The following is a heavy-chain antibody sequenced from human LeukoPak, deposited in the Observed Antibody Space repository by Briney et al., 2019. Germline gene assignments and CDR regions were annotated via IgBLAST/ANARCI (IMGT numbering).Heavy chain of an antibody. CDR2: IYYSGST. V-gene: IGHV4-39*07. CDR3: ARVAWLVGGNWFDP. J-gene: IGHJ5*02. CDR1: GVSISNFY. Sequence: SETLSLTCTVSGVSISNFYWSGLRQPPGKGLEGCGSIYYSGSTYYNPSLKSRVTISVDTSKNQFSLKLSSVTAADTAVYYCARVAWLVGGNWFDPWGQGTLVTVSS. D-gene: IGHD6-19*01.